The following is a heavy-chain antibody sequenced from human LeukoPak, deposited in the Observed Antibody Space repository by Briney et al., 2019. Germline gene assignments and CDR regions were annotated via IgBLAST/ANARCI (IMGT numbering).Heavy chain of an antibody. CDR2: ISYDGSNK. Sequence: GGSLRLSCAASGFTFSSYAMHWVRQAPGKGLEWVAVISYDGSNKYYADSVKGRFTISRDNSKNTLYLQMNSLRAEDTAVYYCARAKPKNMVRGLIMRRESRYYFDYWGQGTLVTVSS. CDR1: GFTFSSYA. CDR3: ARAKPKNMVRGLIMRRESRYYFDY. J-gene: IGHJ4*02. V-gene: IGHV3-30*04. D-gene: IGHD3-10*01.